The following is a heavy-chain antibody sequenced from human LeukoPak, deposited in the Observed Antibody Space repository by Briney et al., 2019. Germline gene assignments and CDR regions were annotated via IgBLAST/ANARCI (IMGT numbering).Heavy chain of an antibody. CDR2: ISGSGGST. D-gene: IGHD3-22*01. CDR1: GFTFSSYA. Sequence: GGSLRLSCAASGFTFSSYAMSWVRQVPGKGLEWVSAISGSGGSTYYADSVKGRFTISRDNSKNTLYLQMNSLRAEDTAVYYCAKSVTMIVVVLFDYWGQGTLVTVSS. J-gene: IGHJ4*02. CDR3: AKSVTMIVVVLFDY. V-gene: IGHV3-23*01.